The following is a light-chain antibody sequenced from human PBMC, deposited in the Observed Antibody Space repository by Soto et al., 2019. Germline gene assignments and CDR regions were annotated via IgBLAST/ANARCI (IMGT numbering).Light chain of an antibody. CDR3: QSYDSSTVV. V-gene: IGLV6-57*04. CDR2: ENN. CDR1: SGSIASND. J-gene: IGLJ2*01. Sequence: NFMLTQPHSVSESPGKTVTISCIRSSGSIASNDVQWYQQRPGSAPTTVIYENNQRPSGVPDRFSGSTDGSSNSASLTISGLQTEDEADYYCQSYDSSTVVFGGGTKLTVL.